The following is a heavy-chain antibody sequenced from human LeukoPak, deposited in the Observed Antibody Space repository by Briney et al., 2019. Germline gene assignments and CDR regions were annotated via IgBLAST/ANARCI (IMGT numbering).Heavy chain of an antibody. D-gene: IGHD2-2*01. CDR2: IIPIFGTA. Sequence: SVKVSCKASGGTFSSYAISWVRQAPGQGLEWMGGIIPIFGTANYAQKFQGRVTITTDESTSTAYMELSSLRSEDTAVYYCARDCPGVCSSTSCPNWFDPWGQGTLVTVSS. J-gene: IGHJ5*02. V-gene: IGHV1-69*05. CDR1: GGTFSSYA. CDR3: ARDCPGVCSSTSCPNWFDP.